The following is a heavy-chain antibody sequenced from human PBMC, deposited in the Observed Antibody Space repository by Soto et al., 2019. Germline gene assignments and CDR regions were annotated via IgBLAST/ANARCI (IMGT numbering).Heavy chain of an antibody. J-gene: IGHJ4*02. Sequence: PGGSLRLSCAASGFTFSSYAMSWVRQAPGKGLEWVSAISGSGGSTYYADSVKGRFTISRDNSKNTLYLQMNSLRAEDTAVYYCAKDGSLDRGYSGYDTHSDYWGQGTLVTVSS. CDR2: ISGSGGST. V-gene: IGHV3-23*01. CDR3: AKDGSLDRGYSGYDTHSDY. D-gene: IGHD5-12*01. CDR1: GFTFSSYA.